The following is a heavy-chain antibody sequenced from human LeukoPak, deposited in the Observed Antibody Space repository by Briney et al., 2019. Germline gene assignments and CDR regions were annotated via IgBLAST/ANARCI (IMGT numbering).Heavy chain of an antibody. D-gene: IGHD6-13*01. CDR1: GGSISSSSYY. V-gene: IGHV4-39*01. CDR2: IYYSGST. J-gene: IGHJ4*02. Sequence: SETLSLTCTVSGGSISSSSYYWGWIRQPPGKGLEWIGSIYYSGSTYYNPSLKSRVTISVDTSKNQFSLKLSSVTAADTAVYYCARPGHSSSWRHWGQGTLVTVSS. CDR3: ARPGHSSSWRH.